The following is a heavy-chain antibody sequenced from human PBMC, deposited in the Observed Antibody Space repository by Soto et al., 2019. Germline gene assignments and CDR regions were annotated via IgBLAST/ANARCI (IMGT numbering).Heavy chain of an antibody. Sequence: QVQLQESGPGLVKPSETLSLTCTVSGGSVSSGRYYWSWIRQPPGKGLEWIGYIYYSGSTNYNPSLKSRVTISVDTSKHQFSLKLSSVTAADTAVYYCARDLALGIAARSYGMDVWGQGTTVTVSS. D-gene: IGHD6-6*01. J-gene: IGHJ6*02. CDR2: IYYSGST. CDR3: ARDLALGIAARSYGMDV. V-gene: IGHV4-61*01. CDR1: GGSVSSGRYY.